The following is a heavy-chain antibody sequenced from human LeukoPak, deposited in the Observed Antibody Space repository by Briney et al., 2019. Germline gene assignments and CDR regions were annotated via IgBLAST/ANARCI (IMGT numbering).Heavy chain of an antibody. V-gene: IGHV4-59*01. D-gene: IGHD3/OR15-3a*01. CDR2: ILSSGTT. CDR3: ARAPGLVISHRRNFYSYAMDV. CDR1: GGAISSYY. J-gene: IGHJ6*02. Sequence: SETLSLTCTVSGGAISSYYWSWLRLSLGKGLEWIGYILSSGTTNYNPSLKSRVTISVDTTKKQFSLKLTSVTAADTAIYFCARAPGLVISHRRNFYSYAMDVWGQGTTVTVSS.